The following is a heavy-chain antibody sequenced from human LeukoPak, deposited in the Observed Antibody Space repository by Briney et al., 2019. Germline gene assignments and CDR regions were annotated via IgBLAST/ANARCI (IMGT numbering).Heavy chain of an antibody. J-gene: IGHJ6*02. V-gene: IGHV1-18*01. D-gene: IGHD6-19*01. Sequence: ASVKVSCKASGCTFTSYGISWVRQAPGQGLEWMGWISAYNGNTNYAQKLQGRVTMTTDTSTSTAYMELRSLRSDDTAVYYCASGGGWDSGWAKGYYYGMDVWGQGTTVTVSS. CDR3: ASGGGWDSGWAKGYYYGMDV. CDR2: ISAYNGNT. CDR1: GCTFTSYG.